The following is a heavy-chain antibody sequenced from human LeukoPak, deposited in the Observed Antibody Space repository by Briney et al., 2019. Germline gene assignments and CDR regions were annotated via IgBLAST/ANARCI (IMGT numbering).Heavy chain of an antibody. CDR1: GGSISSYY. CDR3: AREIVGATLRSRHFDY. D-gene: IGHD1-26*01. V-gene: IGHV4-59*12. Sequence: SETLSLTCTVSGGSISSYYWSWIRQPPGKGLEWIGYIYYSGSTNYNPSLKSRVTISVDTSKNQFSLKLSSVTAADTAVYYCAREIVGATLRSRHFDYWGQGTLVTVSS. CDR2: IYYSGST. J-gene: IGHJ4*02.